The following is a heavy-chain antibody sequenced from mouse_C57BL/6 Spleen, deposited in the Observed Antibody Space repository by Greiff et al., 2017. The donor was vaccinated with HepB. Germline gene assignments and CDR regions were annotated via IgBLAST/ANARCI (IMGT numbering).Heavy chain of an antibody. CDR3: ASIYYGNYVNYYFDY. V-gene: IGHV1-61*01. J-gene: IGHJ2*01. CDR1: GYTFTSYW. CDR2: IYPSDSET. Sequence: QVQLQQPGAELVRPGSSVKLSCKASGYTFTSYWMDWVKQRPGQGLEWIGNIYPSDSETHYNQKFKDKATLTVDKSSSTAYMQLSSLTSEDSAVYYCASIYYGNYVNYYFDYWGQGTTLTVSS. D-gene: IGHD2-1*01.